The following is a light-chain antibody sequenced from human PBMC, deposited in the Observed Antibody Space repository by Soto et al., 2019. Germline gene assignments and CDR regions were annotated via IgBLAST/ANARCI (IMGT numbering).Light chain of an antibody. J-gene: IGKJ3*01. CDR1: QNIDNS. CDR3: QQRSNWPFT. CDR2: VAS. V-gene: IGKV1-39*01. Sequence: DIQMTQSPSSLSASVGDRVPITCRASQNIDNSLNWYQQKPGKAPSLLIYVASNRATGITARFSGSGSGTDFTLSISSLEPEDFAVYYCQQRSNWPFTFGPGTKVDIK.